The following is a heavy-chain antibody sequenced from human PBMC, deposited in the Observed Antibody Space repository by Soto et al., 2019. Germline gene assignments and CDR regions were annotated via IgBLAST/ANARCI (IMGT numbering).Heavy chain of an antibody. D-gene: IGHD6-25*01. J-gene: IGHJ4*02. CDR1: RGSVSSGTNY. V-gene: IGHV4-39*01. Sequence: SSATLSLTSTVSRGSVSSGTNYGAWIRQPPGKGLEWIANIYYSGSTFYNPSLKSRVTISLDTSKNQFSLKLRSVTAADTAVYYCARHEAGWYSDSWCQGTLVTVSS. CDR3: ARHEAGWYSDS. CDR2: IYYSGST.